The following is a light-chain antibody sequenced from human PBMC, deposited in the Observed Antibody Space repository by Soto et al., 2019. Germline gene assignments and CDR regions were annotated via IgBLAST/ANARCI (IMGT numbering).Light chain of an antibody. J-gene: IGKJ4*01. Sequence: EIVLTQSPGTLSLSPVERATLYCRARQSVSGNYLAWYQQKPGQAPRLLIFGAASRATGIPDRFSGSGSGTDFTLTISRLEPEDFVVYYCQHYGSSLTCGGGTKVDIK. CDR1: QSVSGNY. V-gene: IGKV3-20*01. CDR2: GAA. CDR3: QHYGSSLT.